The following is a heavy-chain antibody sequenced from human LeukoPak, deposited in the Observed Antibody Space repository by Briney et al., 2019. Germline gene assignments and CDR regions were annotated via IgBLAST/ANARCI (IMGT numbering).Heavy chain of an antibody. Sequence: SETLSLTCTVSGGSISSYYWSWIRQPAGKGLEWIGRIYTSGSTNYNPSLKSRVTMSVDTSKNQFSLKLSSVTAADTAVYYCAREGYYDILTGHPGIDPWGQGTLVTVSS. D-gene: IGHD3-9*01. CDR1: GGSISSYY. CDR3: AREGYYDILTGHPGIDP. CDR2: IYTSGST. J-gene: IGHJ5*02. V-gene: IGHV4-4*07.